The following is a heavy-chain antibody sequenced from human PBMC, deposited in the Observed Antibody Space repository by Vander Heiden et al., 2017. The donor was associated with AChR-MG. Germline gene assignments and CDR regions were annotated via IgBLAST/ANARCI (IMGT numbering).Heavy chain of an antibody. J-gene: IGHJ6*02. CDR2: MNPNGGNT. Sequence: QVQLVQSGAQVMKPGASVKVSCKASAYAFTGYENNWVRQDTGQGLEWMGWMNPNGGNTGYEQKFQGRVTMNRNTAISTAYMELSSLRSEDTAVYYCARPGRGTIFYGMDVWGQGTTVTVSS. D-gene: IGHD3-9*01. CDR1: AYAFTGYE. CDR3: ARPGRGTIFYGMDV. V-gene: IGHV1-8*01.